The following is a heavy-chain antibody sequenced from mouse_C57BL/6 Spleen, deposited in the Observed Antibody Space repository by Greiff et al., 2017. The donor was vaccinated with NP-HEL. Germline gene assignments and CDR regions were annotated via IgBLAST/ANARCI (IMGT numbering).Heavy chain of an antibody. CDR3: ARGGPPWAY. CDR1: GYTFTSYW. D-gene: IGHD3-3*01. V-gene: IGHV1-64*01. CDR2: IHPNSGST. Sequence: VQLQQPGAELVKPGASVKLSCKASGYTFTSYWMHWVKQRPGQGLEWIGMIHPNSGSTNYNEKFKSKATLTVDKSSSTAYMQLSSLTSEDSAVYYWARGGPPWAYWGQGTLVTVSA. J-gene: IGHJ3*01.